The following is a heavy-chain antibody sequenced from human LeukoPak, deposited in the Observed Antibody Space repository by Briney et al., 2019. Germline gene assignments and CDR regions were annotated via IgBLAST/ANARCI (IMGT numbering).Heavy chain of an antibody. J-gene: IGHJ3*02. D-gene: IGHD3-22*01. Sequence: ASVKVSCKASGYTFTGYYMHWVRQAPGQGLEWMGWINPNSGDTNYAQKLQGRVTMTTDTSTSTAYMELRSLRSDDTAVYYCASSYDSSGYYSLFAFDIWGQGTMVTVSS. CDR3: ASSYDSSGYYSLFAFDI. CDR2: INPNSGDT. V-gene: IGHV1-2*02. CDR1: GYTFTGYY.